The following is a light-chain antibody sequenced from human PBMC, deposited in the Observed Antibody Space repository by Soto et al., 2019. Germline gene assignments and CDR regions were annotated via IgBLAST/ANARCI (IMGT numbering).Light chain of an antibody. CDR1: SSNIGNNY. CDR3: GTWDSNLSAGV. Sequence: QSVFTQPHSVSAAPGQKVTISCSGSSSNIGNNYVSWYQQLPGTAPKLLIYDNNKRPSGIPDRFSGSKSGTSATLGITGLQSGDEADYYCGTWDSNLSAGVFGGGTKLTV. CDR2: DNN. V-gene: IGLV1-51*01. J-gene: IGLJ3*02.